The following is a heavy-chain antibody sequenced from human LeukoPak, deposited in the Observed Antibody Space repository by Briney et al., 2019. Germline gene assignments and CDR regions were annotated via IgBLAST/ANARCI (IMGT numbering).Heavy chain of an antibody. CDR3: AKAISGSWYYFDY. Sequence: GGSLRLSCAASGFTFSSYAMSWVRQAPGKGLEWVSAVSGSGGSTYYADSVKGRFTISRDNSKNTLYLQMNSLRAEDTAVYYCAKAISGSWYYFDYWGQGTLVTVSS. D-gene: IGHD6-13*01. J-gene: IGHJ4*02. CDR1: GFTFSSYA. CDR2: VSGSGGST. V-gene: IGHV3-23*01.